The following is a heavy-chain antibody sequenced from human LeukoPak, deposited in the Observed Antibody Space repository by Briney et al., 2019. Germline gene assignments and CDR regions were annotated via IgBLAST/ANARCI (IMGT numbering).Heavy chain of an antibody. CDR1: GFTFDDYA. D-gene: IGHD6-19*01. V-gene: IGHV3-9*03. Sequence: GGSLRLSCAASGFTFDDYAMHWVRQAPGKGLEWASGISWNSGSIGYADSVKGRFTISRDNAKNSLYLQMNSLRAEDMALYYCAKGNRQWLNLNWFDPWGQGTLVTVSS. CDR2: ISWNSGSI. J-gene: IGHJ5*02. CDR3: AKGNRQWLNLNWFDP.